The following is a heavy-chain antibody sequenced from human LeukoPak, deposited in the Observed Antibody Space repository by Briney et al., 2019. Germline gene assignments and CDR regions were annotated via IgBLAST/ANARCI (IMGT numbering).Heavy chain of an antibody. V-gene: IGHV3-11*01. CDR3: ARDDTYYYDSSGPDAFDI. CDR1: GFTFSDYY. J-gene: IGHJ3*02. CDR2: ISSSGSNI. Sequence: GGSLRLSCSASGFTFSDYYMSWLRPAPGKGREWVSYISSSGSNIYYADSGKGRFTMSRDNDTNSLYLQMNSLRAEDTSVYYCARDDTYYYDSSGPDAFDIWGQGTMVTVTS. D-gene: IGHD3-22*01.